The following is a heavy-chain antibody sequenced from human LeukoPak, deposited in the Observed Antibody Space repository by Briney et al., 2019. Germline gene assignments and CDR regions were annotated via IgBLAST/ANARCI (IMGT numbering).Heavy chain of an antibody. Sequence: GGSLRLSCAASGFTYRSYAMSCVSQAPGKGLEWVSAISGSGGSTYYADSVKGRFTISRDNSKNTLYLQMNSLRAEDTAVYYCAKDPELVVAAHRYEAFDIWGQGTMVTVSS. V-gene: IGHV3-23*01. CDR3: AKDPELVVAAHRYEAFDI. J-gene: IGHJ3*02. D-gene: IGHD2-15*01. CDR1: GFTYRSYA. CDR2: ISGSGGST.